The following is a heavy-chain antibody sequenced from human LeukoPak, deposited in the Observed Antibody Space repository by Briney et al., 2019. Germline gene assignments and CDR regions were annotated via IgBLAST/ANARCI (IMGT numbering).Heavy chain of an antibody. CDR2: INPSGGST. CDR1: GYTFTSYY. J-gene: IGHJ4*02. D-gene: IGHD3-22*01. Sequence: ASVKVSCKASGYTFTSYYMHWVRQAPGQGLEWMGIINPSGGSTSYAQKFQGRVTMTRDTSTSTVYMELSSLRSEDTAVYNCARAKYYYDSSGYSIDYWGQGTLVTVSS. CDR3: ARAKYYYDSSGYSIDY. V-gene: IGHV1-46*03.